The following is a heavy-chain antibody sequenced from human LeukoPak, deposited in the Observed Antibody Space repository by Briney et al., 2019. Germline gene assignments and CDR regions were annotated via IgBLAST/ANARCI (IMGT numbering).Heavy chain of an antibody. CDR3: AKRDGYIYYFDY. CDR2: ISGSGGST. V-gene: IGHV3-23*01. Sequence: GGSLRLSCAASGLTFSSYVMYWVRQASGKGLEWVSAISGSGGSTYYADSVKGRFTISRDNSKNTLYLQMNSLRAEDTAVYYCAKRDGYIYYFDYWGQGTLVTVSS. D-gene: IGHD5-24*01. J-gene: IGHJ4*02. CDR1: GLTFSSYV.